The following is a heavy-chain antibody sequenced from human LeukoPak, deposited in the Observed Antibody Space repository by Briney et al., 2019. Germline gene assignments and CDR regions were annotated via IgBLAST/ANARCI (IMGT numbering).Heavy chain of an antibody. D-gene: IGHD3-22*01. V-gene: IGHV3-30*18. J-gene: IGHJ4*02. CDR1: GFTFSSYG. CDR3: AKGGYYDSSGYYGPGY. CDR2: ISYDGSNK. Sequence: GGSLRLSCAASGFTFSSYGMHWVRQAPGKGLEWVAVISYDGSNKYYADSVKGRFTISRDNSKNTLYLQMNSLRAEDTVVYYCAKGGYYDSSGYYGPGYWGQGTLVTVSS.